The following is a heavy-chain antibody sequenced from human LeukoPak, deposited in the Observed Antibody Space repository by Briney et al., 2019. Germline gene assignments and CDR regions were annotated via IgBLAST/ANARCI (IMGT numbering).Heavy chain of an antibody. CDR2: IYYRGST. D-gene: IGHD3-10*01. Sequence: SETLSLTCTVSGGSISSYYWSWIRQPPGKGLEWIGYIYYRGSTNYNPSLKSRVTISVDTSKNQFSLKLSSVTAADTAVYYCAREARYYGSGSYDYWGQGTLVTVSS. J-gene: IGHJ4*02. CDR1: GGSISSYY. V-gene: IGHV4-59*01. CDR3: AREARYYGSGSYDY.